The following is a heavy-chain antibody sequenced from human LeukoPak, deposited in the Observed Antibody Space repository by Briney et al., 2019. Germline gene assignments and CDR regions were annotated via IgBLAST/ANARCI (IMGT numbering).Heavy chain of an antibody. V-gene: IGHV3-53*01. CDR2: IYSGGST. CDR1: GFTVSSNY. Sequence: GGSLRLSCAASGFTVSSNYMSWVRQAPGKGLEWVSVIYSGGSTYYADSVKGRFTISRDNSKNTLYLQMNSLRAEDTAVYYCAREVADFWSGYYGVDYWGQGTLVTVSS. CDR3: AREVADFWSGYYGVDY. J-gene: IGHJ4*02. D-gene: IGHD3-3*01.